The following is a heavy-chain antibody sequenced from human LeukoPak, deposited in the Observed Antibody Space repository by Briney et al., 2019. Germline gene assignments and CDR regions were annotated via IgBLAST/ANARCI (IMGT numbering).Heavy chain of an antibody. J-gene: IGHJ4*02. CDR2: ISYSSITI. Sequence: GGSLRLSCAASGFPFGSYSMNWVRQAPGKGLEWVSYISYSSITIYYADSVRGRFTISRDNAKNSLYLQMNSLRAEDTAVYYCARDWSSYFDYWGQGTLVTVSS. CDR1: GFPFGSYS. D-gene: IGHD1-26*01. CDR3: ARDWSSYFDY. V-gene: IGHV3-48*04.